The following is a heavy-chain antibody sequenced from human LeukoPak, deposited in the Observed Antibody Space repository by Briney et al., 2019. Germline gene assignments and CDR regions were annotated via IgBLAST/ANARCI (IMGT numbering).Heavy chain of an antibody. D-gene: IGHD4-17*01. CDR3: ARDLLGTVTHGMDV. CDR1: EFTLSDYV. Sequence: PGGSLRLSCAASEFTLSDYVMHWVRQPPGKGLEWVAVIWYDGSNKYYADSVKGRFTISRDNSKNTLYLQMNSLRAEDTAVYYCARDLLGTVTHGMDVWGQGTTVTVSS. V-gene: IGHV3-33*08. J-gene: IGHJ6*02. CDR2: IWYDGSNK.